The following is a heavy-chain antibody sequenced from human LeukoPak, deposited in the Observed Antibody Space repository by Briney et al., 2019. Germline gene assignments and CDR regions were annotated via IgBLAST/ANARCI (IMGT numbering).Heavy chain of an antibody. V-gene: IGHV4-61*02. J-gene: IGHJ4*02. CDR3: ARDGRLEGCGGDCYPDY. CDR2: IYTSGST. Sequence: SHTLSLNCTVSGGSISSGSHYWSWIRQPARKVLERIGRIYTSGSTNYNPSLESRVTISVDTSRNQFSLKLSSVTAADTAVYYCARDGRLEGCGGDCYPDYWGQGTLVTVSS. D-gene: IGHD2-21*01. CDR1: GGSISSGSHY.